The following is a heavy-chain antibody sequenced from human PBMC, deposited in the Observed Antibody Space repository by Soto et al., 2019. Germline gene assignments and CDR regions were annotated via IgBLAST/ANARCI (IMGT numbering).Heavy chain of an antibody. V-gene: IGHV4-30-4*01. D-gene: IGHD1-26*01. J-gene: IGHJ6*02. CDR3: ARSGGSYYYYYRMDV. CDR1: GGSISSGDYY. Sequence: SETLSLTCTVSGGSISSGDYYWSWIRQPPGKGLEWIGCIYYSGSTYYNPSLKSRVTISVDTSKNQFSLKLSSVTAADTAVYYCARSGGSYYYYYRMDVWGQGTTVTVSS. CDR2: IYYSGST.